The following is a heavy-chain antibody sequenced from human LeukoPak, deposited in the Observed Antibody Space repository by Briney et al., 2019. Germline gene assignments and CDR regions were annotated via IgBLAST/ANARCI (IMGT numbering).Heavy chain of an antibody. Sequence: GGSLRLSCAGSGFTFSSNALSWVRQAPGKGLEWVSAISTSGGNTYYAGSVRGRFTISRDNSKNTLYLQMNTLRAEDTAVYYCATTKQACRYFDYWGQGTLVTVSS. J-gene: IGHJ4*02. D-gene: IGHD1-1*01. CDR2: ISTSGGNT. CDR3: ATTKQACRYFDY. CDR1: GFTFSSNA. V-gene: IGHV3-23*01.